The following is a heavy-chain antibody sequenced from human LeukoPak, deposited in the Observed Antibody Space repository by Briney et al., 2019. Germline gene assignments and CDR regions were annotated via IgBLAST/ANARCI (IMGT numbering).Heavy chain of an antibody. CDR2: ISGSGGST. D-gene: IGHD5-18*01. Sequence: PSETLSLTCTVSGGSISSYYWSWVRQAPGKGLEWVSAISGSGGSTYYADSVKGRFTISRDNSKNTLYLQMNSLRAEDTAVYYCAKRANGYSYGPNWFDPWGQGTLVTVSS. CDR3: AKRANGYSYGPNWFDP. CDR1: GGSISSYY. J-gene: IGHJ5*02. V-gene: IGHV3-23*01.